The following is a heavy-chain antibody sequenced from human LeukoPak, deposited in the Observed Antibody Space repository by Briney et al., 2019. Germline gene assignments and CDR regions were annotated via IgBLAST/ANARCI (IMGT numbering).Heavy chain of an antibody. CDR3: TRAQGSHGGDFDY. V-gene: IGHV3-21*01. Sequence: GGSLRLSCAASGFTFSSYSMNWVRQAPGKGLEWVSSISSSSSYIYYADSVKGRFTISRDNAKNTLYLQMNSLRAEDTAVYYCTRAQGSHGGDFDYWGQGTLVTVSS. CDR2: ISSSSSYI. J-gene: IGHJ4*02. CDR1: GFTFSSYS.